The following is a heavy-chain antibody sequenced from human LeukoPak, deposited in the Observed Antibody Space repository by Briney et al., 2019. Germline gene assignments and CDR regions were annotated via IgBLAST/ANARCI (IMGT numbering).Heavy chain of an antibody. Sequence: GESLKISCRASGYKFTNYWIGWVRQMPGKGLEWMTIIYPGDSETRYSPSFQGQVTISADKSIGTMYLQWSSLKASDTAMYYCARALRTGQGDYVPVLWGQGTLVIVSS. J-gene: IGHJ4*02. D-gene: IGHD4-17*01. CDR1: GYKFTNYW. CDR2: IYPGDSET. V-gene: IGHV5-51*01. CDR3: ARALRTGQGDYVPVL.